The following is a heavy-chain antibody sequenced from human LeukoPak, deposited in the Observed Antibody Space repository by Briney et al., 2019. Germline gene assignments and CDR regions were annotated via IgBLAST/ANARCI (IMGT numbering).Heavy chain of an antibody. CDR1: GITFRSYE. Sequence: GGSLRLSCEDSGITFRSYEMNWVRQAPGKGLEWIAYLSSSGSAFSYADSVKGRFTIARDNAKNTLYLQMNSLRAEDTAVYYCAKDLSPMVRGVNHFDYWGQGTLVTVSS. CDR2: LSSSGSAF. D-gene: IGHD3-10*01. V-gene: IGHV3-48*03. CDR3: AKDLSPMVRGVNHFDY. J-gene: IGHJ4*02.